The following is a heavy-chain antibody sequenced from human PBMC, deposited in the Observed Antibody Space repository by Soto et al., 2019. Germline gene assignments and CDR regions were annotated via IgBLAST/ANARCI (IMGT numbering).Heavy chain of an antibody. D-gene: IGHD3-10*01. CDR3: ARDSYQMRSGVFYYDGMDV. Sequence: EVQLVESGGGLVQPGGSLRLSCAASGFTFSSYWMHWVRQGPGGGLLWVSRINIDGSSTDYADSVRGRFTISRDNAQNTLYLQMNSLTAGDTAVYYCARDSYQMRSGVFYYDGMDVWGQGTTVTVSS. CDR1: GFTFSSYW. J-gene: IGHJ6*02. V-gene: IGHV3-74*01. CDR2: INIDGSST.